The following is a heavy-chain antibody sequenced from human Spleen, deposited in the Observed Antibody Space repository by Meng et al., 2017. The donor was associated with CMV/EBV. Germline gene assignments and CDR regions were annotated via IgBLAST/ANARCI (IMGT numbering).Heavy chain of an antibody. CDR2: INPSGGST. Sequence: TFTSYYMHWVRQAPGQGLEWMGIINPSGGSTSYAQKFQGRVTMTRDTSTSTVYMELSSLRSEDTAVYYCARDGQYSGSYSGGGWYFDLWGRGTLVTVSS. V-gene: IGHV1-46*01. J-gene: IGHJ2*01. D-gene: IGHD1-26*01. CDR1: TFTSYY. CDR3: ARDGQYSGSYSGGGWYFDL.